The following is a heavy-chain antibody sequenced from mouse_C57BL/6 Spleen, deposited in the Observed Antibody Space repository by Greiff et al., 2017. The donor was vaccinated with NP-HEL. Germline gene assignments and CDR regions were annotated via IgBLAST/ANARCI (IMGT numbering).Heavy chain of an antibody. CDR3: ARSDYGR. D-gene: IGHD1-1*01. Sequence: VQLQQSGAELMKPGASVKLSCKATGYTFTGYWIEWVKQRPGHGLEWIGEILPGSGSTNSNEKFKGKATFTAATSSNTAYMQLSSLTTEDSAIYYCARSDYGRWGQGTLVTVSA. J-gene: IGHJ3*01. CDR1: GYTFTGYW. CDR2: ILPGSGST. V-gene: IGHV1-9*01.